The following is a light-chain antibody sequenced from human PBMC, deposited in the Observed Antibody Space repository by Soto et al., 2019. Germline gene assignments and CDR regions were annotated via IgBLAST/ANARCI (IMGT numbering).Light chain of an antibody. V-gene: IGKV4-1*01. Sequence: DIVMTQSPDSLAVSLGERATINCKSSQSVLYSSNNKNYLAWYQQKPGQPPKLLIYWASTRESGVPDRFSGSGSGTEFTLTISSLQADDVAFYYCQQYYSTPYTFGQGTKLEIK. CDR1: QSVLYSSNNKNY. CDR2: WAS. J-gene: IGKJ2*01. CDR3: QQYYSTPYT.